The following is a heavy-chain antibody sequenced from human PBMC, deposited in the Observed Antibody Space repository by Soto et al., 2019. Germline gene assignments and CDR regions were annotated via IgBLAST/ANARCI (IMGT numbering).Heavy chain of an antibody. J-gene: IGHJ5*02. CDR2: IYHSGNT. V-gene: IGHV4-39*01. CDR1: GASVSSRGYF. D-gene: IGHD1-1*01. CDR3: ERQSNWNAGWELT. Sequence: SETLSLTCTVSGASVSSRGYFWAWLRQPPGKRLEWIGSIYHSGNTYYNPSLKSRVTISLDTSRNQVSLRLISVTAADAAVYYYERQSNWNAGWELTWVQGT.